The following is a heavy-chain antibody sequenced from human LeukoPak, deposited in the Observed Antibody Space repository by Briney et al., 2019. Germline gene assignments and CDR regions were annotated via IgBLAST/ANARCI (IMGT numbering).Heavy chain of an antibody. CDR1: GXTFSRYW. V-gene: IGHV3-74*01. CDR3: ARDPDSSGWSSIEY. Sequence: PGGSLRLSCAASGXTFSRYWVHWVRQAPGKGLVWVLRINSDGRSTNYADSVKGRFTISRDNAKNTLYLQMNSLRAEDTAVYYCARDPDSSGWSSIEYWGQGTLVTVSS. D-gene: IGHD6-19*01. J-gene: IGHJ4*02. CDR2: INSDGRST.